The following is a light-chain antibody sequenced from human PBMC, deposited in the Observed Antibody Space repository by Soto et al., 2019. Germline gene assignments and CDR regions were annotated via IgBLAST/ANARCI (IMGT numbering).Light chain of an antibody. V-gene: IGKV1-33*01. CDR3: QQYDNLPYT. CDR1: QDISNY. J-gene: IGKJ4*01. Sequence: DIQMTQSPSSLSASVGDRVTITCQASQDISNYLNWYQQKPGKAPKLLIYDASNLETGVPSRFSGSGSGTDFTFTISSLQSEDIATYYCQQYDNLPYTFGGGTKVDIK. CDR2: DAS.